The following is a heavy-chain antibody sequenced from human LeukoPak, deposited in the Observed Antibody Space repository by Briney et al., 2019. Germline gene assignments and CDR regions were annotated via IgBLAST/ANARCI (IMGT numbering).Heavy chain of an antibody. CDR1: GFTFSSYW. CDR2: IKQDGSEK. CDR3: ARGRITMVRANWFDP. J-gene: IGHJ5*02. V-gene: IGHV3-7*03. D-gene: IGHD3-10*01. Sequence: GGSLRLSCAASGFTFSSYWTSWIRQAPGKGLEWVANIKQDGSEKYYVDSVKGRIIISRDNAKNSLSLQMNSLRAEDTAVYYCARGRITMVRANWFDPWGQGTLVTVSS.